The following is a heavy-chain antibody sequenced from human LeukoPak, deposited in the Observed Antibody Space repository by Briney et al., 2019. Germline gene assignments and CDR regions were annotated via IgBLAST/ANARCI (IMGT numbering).Heavy chain of an antibody. CDR1: RYTFTGYY. V-gene: IGHV1-2*06. Sequence: ASVKVSCKSSRYTFTGYYMNWVRQARGQGSEGMGRINPNSGGTNYAQKFQGRVTKSRDTTISTAYMELSRLRSDDTAVYYCARVGDGLNDAFDIWGQGTMLTVSS. CDR2: INPNSGGT. CDR3: ARVGDGLNDAFDI. J-gene: IGHJ3*02. D-gene: IGHD5-24*01.